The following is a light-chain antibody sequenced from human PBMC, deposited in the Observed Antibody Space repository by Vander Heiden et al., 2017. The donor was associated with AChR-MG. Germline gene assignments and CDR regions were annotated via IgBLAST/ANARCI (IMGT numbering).Light chain of an antibody. J-gene: IGLJ3*02. V-gene: IGLV3-10*01. CDR1: TFPKRD. CDR2: DDS. CDR3: YSSDYTTHQWV. Sequence: YELTQPPSVSVSPGQTARIPCSGGTFPKRDAYWYQQKSGQAPVLLISDDSERPSGVPARFSGSKSGTVATLTISGAQVEDEADYYCYSSDYTTHQWVFGGGTRLTLL.